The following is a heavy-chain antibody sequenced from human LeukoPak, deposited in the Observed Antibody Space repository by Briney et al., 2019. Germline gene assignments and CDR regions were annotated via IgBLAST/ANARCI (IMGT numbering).Heavy chain of an antibody. Sequence: GASVNVSCKASGYTFTSSDINWVRQAPGQGLEWMGWMNPNSGNTGYAQKFQGRVTMTRDISTSTAYMELTNLRSEDTATYYCARLSKAYNWDEYYYYYFLNGWGKGTTVIVSS. CDR1: GYTFTSSD. J-gene: IGHJ6*03. CDR2: MNPNSGNT. CDR3: ARLSKAYNWDEYYYYYFLNG. V-gene: IGHV1-8*01. D-gene: IGHD1-1*01.